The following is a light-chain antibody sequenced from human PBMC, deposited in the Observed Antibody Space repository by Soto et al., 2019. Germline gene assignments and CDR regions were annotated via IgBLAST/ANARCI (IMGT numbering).Light chain of an antibody. CDR3: GSYTGSIYV. CDR2: EVS. Sequence: QSALTQPASVSGSPGQSITISCTGTSSDVGGYKFVSWYQQHPGKAPKLMIYEVSNRPSGVSSRFSGSKSGNPASLTISGLQAEDEADYYCGSYTGSIYVFGPGTKLTVL. J-gene: IGLJ1*01. V-gene: IGLV2-14*01. CDR1: SSDVGGYKF.